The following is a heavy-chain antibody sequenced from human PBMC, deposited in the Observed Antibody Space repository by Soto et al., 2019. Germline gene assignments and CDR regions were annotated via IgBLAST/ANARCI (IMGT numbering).Heavy chain of an antibody. D-gene: IGHD2-21*02. J-gene: IGHJ6*02. CDR3: ARVPYCGGDCYGYYYYGMDV. CDR2: IYSGGST. CDR1: GFTVSSNY. Sequence: PGGSLRLSCAASGFTVSSNYMSWVRQAPGKGLEWVSVIYSGGSTYYADSVKGRFTISRHNSKNTLYLQMNSLRAEDTAVYYCARVPYCGGDCYGYYYYGMDVWGQGTTVTVSS. V-gene: IGHV3-53*04.